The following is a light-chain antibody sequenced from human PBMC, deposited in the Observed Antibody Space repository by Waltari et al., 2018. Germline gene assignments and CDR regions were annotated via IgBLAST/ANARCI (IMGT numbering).Light chain of an antibody. CDR1: QSIASN. CDR2: AAS. J-gene: IGKJ4*01. V-gene: IGKV1-39*01. Sequence: DIQMTQSPSSLSASVGDRVTITCRASQSIASNLNWYQQKPGRAPKLLIYAASNLQSGVPSRFSGSGSGTDFTLTISNLQPEDFALYSCQQSNSSPHTFGGGT. CDR3: QQSNSSPHT.